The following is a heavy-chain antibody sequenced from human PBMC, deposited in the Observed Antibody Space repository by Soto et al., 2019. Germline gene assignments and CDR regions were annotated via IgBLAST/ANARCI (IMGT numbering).Heavy chain of an antibody. CDR2: FYYTGTT. CDR3: ARISYWVKDY. D-gene: IGHD2-8*02. CDR1: GASLSSGSYY. V-gene: IGHV4-61*01. J-gene: IGHJ4*02. Sequence: PSETLSLTCTVSGASLSSGSYYWSWIRQPPGKGLEWIGYFYYTGTTKYNPSLESRVTISADTSKNQFSLNLTSVTAADTAVYYCARISYWVKDYWAQGALVTVSS.